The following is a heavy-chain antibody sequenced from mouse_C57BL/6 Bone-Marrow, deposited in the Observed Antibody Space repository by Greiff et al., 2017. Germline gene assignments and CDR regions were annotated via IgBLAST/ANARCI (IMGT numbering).Heavy chain of an antibody. V-gene: IGHV1-82*01. D-gene: IGHD2-12*01. CDR1: GYAFSSSW. CDR2: IYPGDGDT. Sequence: QVQLQQSGPELVKPGASVKISCKASGYAFSSSWMNWVQQRPGKGLEWIGRIYPGDGDTNYNGKFKGKATLTADKSSSTAYMQLSSLTSEDSAVYFCARSLYSPYYAMDYWGQGTSVTVSS. CDR3: ARSLYSPYYAMDY. J-gene: IGHJ4*01.